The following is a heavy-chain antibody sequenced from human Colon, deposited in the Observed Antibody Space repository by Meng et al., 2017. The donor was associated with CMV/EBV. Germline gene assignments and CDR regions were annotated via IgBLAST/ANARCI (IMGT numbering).Heavy chain of an antibody. Sequence: GESLKISCAASGFTFSSYAMHWVRQAPGKGLEWVAVISYDGSNKYYADSVKGRFTISRDHSKNTVYLQMNSLRVEDTAVYYCARGQEGYCRSTACYAMDVWGQGTTVTVSS. CDR1: GFTFSSYA. CDR2: ISYDGSNK. CDR3: ARGQEGYCRSTACYAMDV. V-gene: IGHV3-30*14. D-gene: IGHD2-2*01. J-gene: IGHJ6*02.